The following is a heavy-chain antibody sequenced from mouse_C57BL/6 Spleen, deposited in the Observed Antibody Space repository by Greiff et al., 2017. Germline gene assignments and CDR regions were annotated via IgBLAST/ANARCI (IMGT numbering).Heavy chain of an antibody. CDR3: ASRGYGNYGAWFAY. Sequence: VQLQQPGAELVKPGASVKLSCKASGYTFTSYWMHWVKQRPGQGLEWIGMIHPNSGSTNYNEKFKSKATLTVDKSSSTAYMQLSSLTSEDSAVYYCASRGYGNYGAWFAYWGQGTLVTVSA. D-gene: IGHD2-1*01. J-gene: IGHJ3*01. CDR1: GYTFTSYW. V-gene: IGHV1-64*01. CDR2: IHPNSGST.